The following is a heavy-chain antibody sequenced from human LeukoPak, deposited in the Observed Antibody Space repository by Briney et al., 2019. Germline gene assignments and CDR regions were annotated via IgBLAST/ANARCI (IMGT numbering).Heavy chain of an antibody. CDR2: VTQDGSEK. CDR3: ARLGCVRAGPHGAFKW. J-gene: IGHJ4*02. Sequence: GGSLRLSCAASGFTFSGYWMSWVRQAPGKGLEWVATVTQDGSEKYYVDSVKGRFTISRDNAKSSLFLQMNSLRAEDTAVYYCARLGCVRAGPHGAFKWWGQGILVTVSS. CDR1: GFTFSGYW. V-gene: IGHV3-7*03. D-gene: IGHD1-26*01.